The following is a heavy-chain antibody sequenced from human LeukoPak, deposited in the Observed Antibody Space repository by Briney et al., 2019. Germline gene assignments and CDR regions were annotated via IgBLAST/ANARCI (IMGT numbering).Heavy chain of an antibody. Sequence: GGSLRLSCAASGFTFSAYSMNWVRQPPGKGLEWVSYISSSGSYIYYADSVKGRFTISRDNAKNSLYLQLDSLRAEDTAVYYCARDSRQCVEQLPYGWFDPWGQGTLVTVSP. D-gene: IGHD1-26*01. CDR2: ISSSGSYI. CDR1: GFTFSAYS. J-gene: IGHJ5*01. V-gene: IGHV3-21*01. CDR3: ARDSRQCVEQLPYGWFDP.